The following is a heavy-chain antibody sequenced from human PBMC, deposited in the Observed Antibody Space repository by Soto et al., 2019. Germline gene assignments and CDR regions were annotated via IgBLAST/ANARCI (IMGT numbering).Heavy chain of an antibody. CDR2: IIPIFGTA. CDR3: AKNPENYYYGMDV. Sequence: QVQLVQSGAEVKKPGSSVKVSCKASGGTFSSYAISWVRQAPGQGLEWMGGIIPIFGTADYAQKFQGRVTIPADEFTSTAYVELSSLRSEDTAVYYCAKNPENYYYGMDVWGQGTTVTVSS. CDR1: GGTFSSYA. J-gene: IGHJ6*02. V-gene: IGHV1-69*12.